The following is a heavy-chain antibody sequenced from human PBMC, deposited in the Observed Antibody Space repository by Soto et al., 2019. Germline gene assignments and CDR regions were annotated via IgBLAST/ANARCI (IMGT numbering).Heavy chain of an antibody. V-gene: IGHV2-5*02. CDR3: AHEVGVWAFDI. CDR2: IYWDDDK. D-gene: IGHD1-26*01. Sequence: QITLKESGPTLVKPTQTLTLTCTFSGFSLSTSGVGVGWIRQPPGKALEWLALIYWDDDKRYSPSLKSRVTITKDTSKHQVVLTMTNMDPVDKDRYYCAHEVGVWAFDIWGQGTLVTVSS. CDR1: GFSLSTSGVG. J-gene: IGHJ3*02.